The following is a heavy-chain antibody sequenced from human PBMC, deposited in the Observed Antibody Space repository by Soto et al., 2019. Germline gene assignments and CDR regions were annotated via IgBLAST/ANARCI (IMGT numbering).Heavy chain of an antibody. CDR2: ISSSGSTI. J-gene: IGHJ3*02. V-gene: IGHV3-11*01. CDR1: GFTFSDYY. Sequence: QVLLVESGGGLVKPGGSLRLSCAASGFTFSDYYMSWIRQAPGKGLEWVSYISSSGSTIYYADSVKGRFTISRDNAKNSLYLQMNSLRAEDTAVYYCARAISSCSGGSCYHNDAFDIWGQGTMVTVSS. CDR3: ARAISSCSGGSCYHNDAFDI. D-gene: IGHD2-15*01.